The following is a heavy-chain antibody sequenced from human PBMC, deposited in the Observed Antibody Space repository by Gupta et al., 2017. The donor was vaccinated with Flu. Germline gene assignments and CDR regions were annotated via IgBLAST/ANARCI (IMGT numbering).Heavy chain of an antibody. D-gene: IGHD5-18*01. CDR3: AKGIQLLYYFDY. J-gene: IGHJ4*02. CDR2: ISGNGGST. V-gene: IGHV3-23*01. CDR1: GFTFSSYA. Sequence: EVQLLESGGGLVQPGGSLRLSCAASGFTFSSYAMTWVRQAPGKGLEWVSTISGNGGSTYYADSVKGRFTISRDNSKNTLYLQMNSLRDEDTAVYYCAKGIQLLYYFDYWGQGTLVTVSS.